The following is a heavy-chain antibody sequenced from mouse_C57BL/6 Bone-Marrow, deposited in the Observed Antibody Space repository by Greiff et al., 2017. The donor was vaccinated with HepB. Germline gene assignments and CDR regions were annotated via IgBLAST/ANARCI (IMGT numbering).Heavy chain of an antibody. Sequence: EVQLVESGGGLVKPGGSLKLSCAASGFTFSSYAMSWVRQTPEKRLEWVATISDGGSYTYYPDNVKGRFTISRDNAKNNLYLQMSHLKSEDTAMYYCARGEGYYYGSTSFDYWGQGTTLTVSS. D-gene: IGHD1-1*01. CDR1: GFTFSSYA. J-gene: IGHJ2*01. CDR3: ARGEGYYYGSTSFDY. CDR2: ISDGGSYT. V-gene: IGHV5-4*01.